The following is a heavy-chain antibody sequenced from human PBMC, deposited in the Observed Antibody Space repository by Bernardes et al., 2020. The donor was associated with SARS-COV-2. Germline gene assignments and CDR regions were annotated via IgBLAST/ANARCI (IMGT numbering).Heavy chain of an antibody. CDR1: GYTFTGYY. Sequence: AAVTASWKASGYTFTGYYMHWVRQAPGQGLEWMGWINPNSGGTNYAQKFQGRVTMTRDTSISTAYMELSRLRSDDTAVYYCAIPPTNYDRYGMDVWGQGTTVTVSS. D-gene: IGHD3-22*01. CDR3: AIPPTNYDRYGMDV. V-gene: IGHV1-2*02. J-gene: IGHJ6*02. CDR2: INPNSGGT.